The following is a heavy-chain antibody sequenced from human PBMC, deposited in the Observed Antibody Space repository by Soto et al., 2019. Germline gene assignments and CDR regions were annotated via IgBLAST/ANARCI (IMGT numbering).Heavy chain of an antibody. CDR3: TRDASRDSSARGWFDP. CDR2: ISSNSAYI. CDR1: GFTFLSFT. V-gene: IGHV3-21*01. D-gene: IGHD6-13*01. J-gene: IGHJ5*02. Sequence: GGSLRLSCAASGFTFLSFTMNWVRQAPRKGLEWVSTISSNSAYIYYTDALRGRFTISRDNAKNSLHLQINSLRAEDTAVYYCTRDASRDSSARGWFDPWGPGTLVTVSS.